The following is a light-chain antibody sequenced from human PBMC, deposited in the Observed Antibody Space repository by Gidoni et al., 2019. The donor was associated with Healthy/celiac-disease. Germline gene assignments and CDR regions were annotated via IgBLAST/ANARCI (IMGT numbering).Light chain of an antibody. CDR1: QSISSY. J-gene: IGKJ1*01. Sequence: DIQMTHSPSSLSASVGDSVTITCRASQSISSYLNWYQQKPGKAPKLLIYAASSLQSGVPARFSGSGSGTEFTLTISSLQPEDFATYYCQQSYSTLRTFXXXTKVEIK. CDR3: QQSYSTLRT. V-gene: IGKV1-39*01. CDR2: AAS.